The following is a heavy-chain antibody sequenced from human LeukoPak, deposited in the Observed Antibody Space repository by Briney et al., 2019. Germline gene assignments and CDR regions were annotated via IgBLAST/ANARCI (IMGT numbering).Heavy chain of an antibody. CDR3: ARDRSGYSYYYYGLDV. D-gene: IGHD3-22*01. Sequence: ASVKVSCKASGYTFTIHGINWIRQAPGQGLEWVGWISASNGHTNYAQNFQGRVTMTTDTSTGTAYMDLRSLRSDDTAVYYCARDRSGYSYYYYGLDVWGQGTTVTVS. V-gene: IGHV1-18*01. CDR1: GYTFTIHG. J-gene: IGHJ6*02. CDR2: ISASNGHT.